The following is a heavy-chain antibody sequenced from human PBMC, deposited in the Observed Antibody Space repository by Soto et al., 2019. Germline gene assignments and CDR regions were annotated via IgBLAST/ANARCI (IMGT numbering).Heavy chain of an antibody. Sequence: WETLSLTCAVYCGSFSGYYWSWIRQPPGKGLEWIGEINHSGSTNYNPSLKSRVTISVDTSKNQFSLKLSSVTAADTAVYYCARPYYYDSSGYRAFDYWGQGTLVTVSS. J-gene: IGHJ4*02. D-gene: IGHD3-22*01. V-gene: IGHV4-34*01. CDR1: CGSFSGYY. CDR3: ARPYYYDSSGYRAFDY. CDR2: INHSGST.